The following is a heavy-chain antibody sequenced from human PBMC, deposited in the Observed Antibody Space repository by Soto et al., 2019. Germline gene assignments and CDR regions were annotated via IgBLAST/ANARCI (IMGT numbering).Heavy chain of an antibody. V-gene: IGHV3-49*03. Sequence: PGGSLRLSCTASGFTFGDYAMSWFRQAPGKGLEWVGFIRSKAYGGTTEYAASVKGRFTISRDDSKSIAYLQMNSLKTEDTAVYYCTRDKGTLIIYYYYGMDVWGQGTTVTSP. CDR2: IRSKAYGGTT. J-gene: IGHJ6*02. CDR1: GFTFGDYA. D-gene: IGHD3-10*01. CDR3: TRDKGTLIIYYYYGMDV.